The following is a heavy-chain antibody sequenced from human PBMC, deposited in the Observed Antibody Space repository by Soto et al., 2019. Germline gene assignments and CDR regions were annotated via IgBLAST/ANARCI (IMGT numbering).Heavy chain of an antibody. CDR1: GYTFTAYY. J-gene: IGHJ4*02. Sequence: ASVKVSCKASGYTFTAYYIHWVRQAPGQGLEWMGWINPITGGTNYAPNFQGRVTMTRDTSISTAYMELSSLRSDDTALYHCARNYYDSSDRDYLDYWGQGTLVTVSS. V-gene: IGHV1-2*02. D-gene: IGHD3-22*01. CDR3: ARNYYDSSDRDYLDY. CDR2: INPITGGT.